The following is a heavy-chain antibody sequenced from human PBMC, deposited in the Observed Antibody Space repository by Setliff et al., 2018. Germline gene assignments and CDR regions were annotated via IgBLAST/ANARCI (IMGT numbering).Heavy chain of an antibody. D-gene: IGHD2-15*01. J-gene: IGHJ3*01. CDR2: LIPILGKT. V-gene: IGHV1-69*13. Sequence: SVKVSCKASGGSFDSDVITWVRQAPGQGLEWMGRLIPILGKTNYAESFQGRVLITADRSTNTVQMQLSSLRSENTAVYFCALSSLSLCSGGNCPNAFDVWGQGTMVTVSS. CDR3: ALSSLSLCSGGNCPNAFDV. CDR1: GGSFDSDV.